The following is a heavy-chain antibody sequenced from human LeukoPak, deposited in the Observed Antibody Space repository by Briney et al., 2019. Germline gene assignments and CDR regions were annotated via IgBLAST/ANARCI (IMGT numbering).Heavy chain of an antibody. CDR3: ARVRYCGGGSCYAFVTFDI. D-gene: IGHD2-15*01. CDR2: MNPNSGNT. Sequence: GASVKVSCKASGYTFTSYDINWVRQATGQGLEWMGWMNPNSGNTGYAQKFQGRVTMTRNTSISTAYMELSSLRSEDTAVYYCARVRYCGGGSCYAFVTFDIWGQGTMVTVSS. CDR1: GYTFTSYD. J-gene: IGHJ3*02. V-gene: IGHV1-8*01.